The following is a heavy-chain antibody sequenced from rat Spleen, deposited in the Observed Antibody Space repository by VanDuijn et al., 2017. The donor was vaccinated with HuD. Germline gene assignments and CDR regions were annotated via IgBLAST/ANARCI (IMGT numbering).Heavy chain of an antibody. CDR2: INSAGST. V-gene: IGHV3-3*01. Sequence: EVQLQESGPGLVKPSQSLSLTCSVTGYSITNSYRWNWIRKFPGNKLDWMGYINSAGSTVYNPSLRSRISITRDTSKNQFFLQLNSVTTEDTATYYCARWGGGYFDFWGPGTMVTVSS. CDR1: GYSITNSYR. CDR3: ARWGGGYFDF. J-gene: IGHJ1*01. D-gene: IGHD1-11*01.